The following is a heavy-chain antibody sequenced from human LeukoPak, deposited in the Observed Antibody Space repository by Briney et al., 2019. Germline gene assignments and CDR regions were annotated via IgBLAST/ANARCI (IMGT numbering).Heavy chain of an antibody. CDR3: ARGSGWDISLPFDY. J-gene: IGHJ4*02. Sequence: GGSLRLSCAASGFTLSSYAMHWVRQAPGKGLEFLSAISTNGGLTYHANSVKGRFTISRDNSKNTVYLQMGSLRAEDMAVYYCARGSGWDISLPFDYWGQGTLVTVSS. D-gene: IGHD6-19*01. V-gene: IGHV3-64*01. CDR2: ISTNGGLT. CDR1: GFTLSSYA.